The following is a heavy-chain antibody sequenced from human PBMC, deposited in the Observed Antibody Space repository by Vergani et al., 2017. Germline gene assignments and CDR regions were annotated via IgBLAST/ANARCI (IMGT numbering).Heavy chain of an antibody. Sequence: EVQLVESGGGLVQPGGSLRLSCAASGFTFSSYEMNWVRQAPGKGLEWVSYISSSGSTIYYADSVKGRFTISRDNAKNSLYLQMNSLRAEDTAVYYCARLYPKVVPAAIDYWGQGTLVTVSS. CDR1: GFTFSSYE. CDR3: ARLYPKVVPAAIDY. CDR2: ISSSGSTI. V-gene: IGHV3-48*03. J-gene: IGHJ4*02. D-gene: IGHD2-2*01.